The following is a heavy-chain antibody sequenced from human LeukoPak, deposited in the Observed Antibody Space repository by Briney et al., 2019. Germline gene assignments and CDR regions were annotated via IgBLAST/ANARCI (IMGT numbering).Heavy chain of an antibody. J-gene: IGHJ4*02. V-gene: IGHV5-51*01. CDR2: IYPGDSDT. D-gene: IGHD3-22*01. CDR3: ARQISDSSGNFDY. CDR1: GYSFTSYW. Sequence: GESLKISCKGSGYSFTSYWIGWVRQMPGKGLEWMGIIYPGDSDTRYSPSFQGQVTISADKSISPAYLQWSSLKASDTAMYYCARQISDSSGNFDYWGQGTLVTVSS.